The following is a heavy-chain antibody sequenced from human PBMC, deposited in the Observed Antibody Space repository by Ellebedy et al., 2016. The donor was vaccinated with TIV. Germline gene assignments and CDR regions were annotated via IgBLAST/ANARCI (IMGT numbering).Heavy chain of an antibody. D-gene: IGHD3-3*01. CDR3: ARFLASYYYGMDV. Sequence: MPSETLSLTCTVSGGSISSYYWSWIRQPPGKGLEWIGYIYNSGSTNYNPSLKSRVTISVDTSKNQFFLKLNSVTAADTAVYYCARFLASYYYGMDVWGQGTTVTVSS. J-gene: IGHJ6*02. V-gene: IGHV4-59*01. CDR2: IYNSGST. CDR1: GGSISSYY.